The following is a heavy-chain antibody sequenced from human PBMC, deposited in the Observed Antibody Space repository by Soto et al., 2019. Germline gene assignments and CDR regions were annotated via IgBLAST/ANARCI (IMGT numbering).Heavy chain of an antibody. J-gene: IGHJ3*02. D-gene: IGHD1-1*01. CDR3: ARVERGTVTTVVDAFDI. Sequence: QVQLQQWGAGLLKPSETLSLTCAVDGGFVSSGSYYWSWIRQPPGKGLEWIGEMSHSGGTHFNPSLNSRVTISVDTSKNQFSLRMSSVTAADTALYYCARVERGTVTTVVDAFDIWGPGTMVTVSS. CDR1: GGFVSSGSYY. V-gene: IGHV4-34*01. CDR2: MSHSGGT.